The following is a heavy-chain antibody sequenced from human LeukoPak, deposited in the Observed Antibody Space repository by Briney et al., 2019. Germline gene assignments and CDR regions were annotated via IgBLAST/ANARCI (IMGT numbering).Heavy chain of an antibody. J-gene: IGHJ4*02. D-gene: IGHD5-12*01. Sequence: PSQTLSLTCTVSGGSVSTDGYFWSWIRQLPGEGPEWIGYVYYSGSSNYNPSLKTRVTISLDTSKNQFSLRLSSVTAADTAVYYCAHGRVATFFNYWGQGTLVTVSS. V-gene: IGHV4-61*08. CDR2: VYYSGSS. CDR1: GGSVSTDGYF. CDR3: AHGRVATFFNY.